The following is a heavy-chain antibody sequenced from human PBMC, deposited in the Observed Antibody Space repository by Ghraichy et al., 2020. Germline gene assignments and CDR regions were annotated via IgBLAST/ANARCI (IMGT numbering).Heavy chain of an antibody. CDR3: ARAVKYVGFDY. D-gene: IGHD2-2*01. CDR1: GGAISSSAYS. V-gene: IGHV4-30-2*01. J-gene: IGHJ4*02. CDR2: VYYDGST. Sequence: SETLSLTCAVSGGAISSSAYSWTWVRPPPEKGLEGIAYVYYDGSTYYNPSLKRRVTISLDNSKNQFSLKLTSVTAADAAVYYCARAVKYVGFDYWGQGTLGTV.